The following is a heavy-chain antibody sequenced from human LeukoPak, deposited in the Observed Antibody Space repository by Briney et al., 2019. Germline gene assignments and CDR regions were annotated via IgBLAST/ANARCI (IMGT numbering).Heavy chain of an antibody. J-gene: IGHJ4*02. CDR1: GGSISSYY. CDR3: ARGAAGYSYG. Sequence: PSETLSLTCTVSGGSISSYYWSWIRQPPGKGLEWIGHIYYSGSTNYDPSLKSRVTISIDTSKNQFSLRLSSVTAADTAVYYCARGAAGYSYGWGQGTLVTVSS. D-gene: IGHD5-18*01. CDR2: IYYSGST. V-gene: IGHV4-59*01.